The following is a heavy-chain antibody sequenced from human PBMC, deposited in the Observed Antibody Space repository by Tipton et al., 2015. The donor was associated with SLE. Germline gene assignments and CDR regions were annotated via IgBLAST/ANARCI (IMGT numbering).Heavy chain of an antibody. Sequence: SLRLSCVASGFRFSNYAMGWVRQAPGKGLEWVSGITGSGGATYYSDSVKGRFTISRDNSKNTLFMQMNSLRVEDTAFYYCAKDQDYYDSSGYYGFADSWGQGILVTVSS. J-gene: IGHJ4*02. V-gene: IGHV3-23*01. CDR3: AKDQDYYDSSGYYGFADS. CDR1: GFRFSNYA. D-gene: IGHD3-22*01. CDR2: ITGSGGAT.